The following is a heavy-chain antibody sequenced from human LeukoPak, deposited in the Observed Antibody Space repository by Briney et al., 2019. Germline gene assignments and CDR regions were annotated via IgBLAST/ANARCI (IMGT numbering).Heavy chain of an antibody. J-gene: IGHJ6*02. D-gene: IGHD4-17*01. CDR2: INPNSGGT. Sequence: ASVKVSCEASGYTFTGYYMHWVRQAPGQGLEWMGWINPNSGGTNYAQKFQGRVTMTRDTSISTAYMELSRLRSDDTAVYYCARDTVTTFRYYYGMDVWGQGTTVTVSS. CDR3: ARDTVTTFRYYYGMDV. CDR1: GYTFTGYY. V-gene: IGHV1-2*02.